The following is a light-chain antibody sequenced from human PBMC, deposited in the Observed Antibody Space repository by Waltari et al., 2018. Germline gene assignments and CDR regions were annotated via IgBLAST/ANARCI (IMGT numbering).Light chain of an antibody. CDR2: DVS. CDR1: SSDVGDFNS. J-gene: IGLJ2*01. V-gene: IGLV2-14*03. CDR3: SSFTTSSTLL. Sequence: QSALTQPASVSASPGESITISCTATSSDVGDFNSVSWYQQHPGKAPKFMIYDVSNRPSGVSHRFSGSESGNTASLTISGLQAEDEAVYYCSSFTTSSTLLFGGGTKLTVL.